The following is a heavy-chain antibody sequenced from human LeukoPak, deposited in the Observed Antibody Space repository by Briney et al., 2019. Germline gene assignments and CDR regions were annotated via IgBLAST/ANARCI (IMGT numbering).Heavy chain of an antibody. CDR1: GYTFSTNW. CDR2: IKQDGSEK. Sequence: GGSLRLSCAASGYTFSTNWMSWVRQAPGKGPEWVANIKQDGSEKYYVDSVKGRFTISRDNAKNSLYLQMNSLRAEDTAVYYCARGRGNGYNSYFDYWGQGTLVTVSS. D-gene: IGHD5-24*01. CDR3: ARGRGNGYNSYFDY. J-gene: IGHJ4*02. V-gene: IGHV3-7*01.